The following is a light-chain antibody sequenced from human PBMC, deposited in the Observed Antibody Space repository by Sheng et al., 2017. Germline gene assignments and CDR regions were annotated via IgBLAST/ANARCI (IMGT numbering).Light chain of an antibody. V-gene: IGKV1-13*02. CDR2: DAS. Sequence: AIQLTQSPSSLSASLGDRVTITCRASQGINYRMAWYQQKPGKGPSLLIYDASTLGSSVPSRFSGSGSGTDFTLTISSLQPEDFATYYCQQYYSSPWTFGQGTKVEIK. J-gene: IGKJ1*01. CDR1: QGINYR. CDR3: QQYYSSPWT.